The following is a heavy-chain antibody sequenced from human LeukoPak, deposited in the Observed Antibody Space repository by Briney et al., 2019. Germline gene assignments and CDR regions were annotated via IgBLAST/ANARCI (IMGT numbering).Heavy chain of an antibody. Sequence: ASVKVSCKASGYTFTGYYMHWVRQAPGQGLEWMGRINPNSGGTNYAQKFQGRVTMTRDMSISTAYMELSRLRSDDTAVYYCARAEYSSSSFDYWGQGTLVTVSS. V-gene: IGHV1-2*06. D-gene: IGHD6-6*01. CDR3: ARAEYSSSSFDY. J-gene: IGHJ4*02. CDR1: GYTFTGYY. CDR2: INPNSGGT.